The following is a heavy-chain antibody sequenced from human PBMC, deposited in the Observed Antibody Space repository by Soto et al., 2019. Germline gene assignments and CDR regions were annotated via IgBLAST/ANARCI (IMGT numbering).Heavy chain of an antibody. CDR3: ARETRVTYYYDSSGAAAFEI. V-gene: IGHV1-2*04. J-gene: IGHJ3*02. CDR1: GYTCTGYY. D-gene: IGHD3-22*01. CDR2: INPNSGGT. Sequence: ASVKVSCKASGYTCTGYYMHWVRQAPGQGLEWMGWINPNSGGTNYAQKFQGWVTMTRDTSISTAYMELSRLRSDDTAVYYCARETRVTYYYDSSGAAAFEIRGQGKIVTV.